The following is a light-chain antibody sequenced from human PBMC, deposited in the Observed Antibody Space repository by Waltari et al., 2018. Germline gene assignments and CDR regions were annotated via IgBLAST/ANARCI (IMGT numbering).Light chain of an antibody. V-gene: IGLV8-61*01. CDR3: VLYVSRGIWV. CDR1: SGSVSMNSY. Sequence: QTVVTQEPSFSVSPGGTVTLTCGLNSGSVSMNSYPSRYQQTPGQAPRTLIYNTNIRSSGVPGRFSGSILGNKAALTITGAQADDESDYYCVLYVSRGIWVFGGGTKLTVL. J-gene: IGLJ3*02. CDR2: NTN.